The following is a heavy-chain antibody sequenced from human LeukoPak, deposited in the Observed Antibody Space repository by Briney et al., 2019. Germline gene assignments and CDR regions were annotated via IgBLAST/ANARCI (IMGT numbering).Heavy chain of an antibody. CDR2: MNPYSGNT. CDR1: GYTFTNYD. V-gene: IGHV1-8*01. D-gene: IGHD5-12*01. J-gene: IGHJ4*02. CDR3: ARVPATRDFGY. Sequence: GDSVWVSCKASGYTFTNYDINWVRQATGQGLEWMGWMNPYSGNTGYAQTLQGGVTITRNTSINTAYIELSSLESEDTAVYYCARVPATRDFGYWGQGTPVIVSS.